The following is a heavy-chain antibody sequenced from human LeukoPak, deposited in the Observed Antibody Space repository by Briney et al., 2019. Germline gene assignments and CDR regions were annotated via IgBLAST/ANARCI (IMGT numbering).Heavy chain of an antibody. CDR1: TFTFSSYS. V-gene: IGHV3-48*01. D-gene: IGHD5-12*01. Sequence: RRSLTLSCAAATFTFSSYSMNCVRQAPGKVMEWDSYISTISSTIYYADSVKGRLTISRDNAKNSLYLQMNSLRAKHTAISFCASVIVATMEDWFDPWGQGTLVTVSS. CDR3: ASVIVATMEDWFDP. CDR2: ISTISSTI. J-gene: IGHJ5*02.